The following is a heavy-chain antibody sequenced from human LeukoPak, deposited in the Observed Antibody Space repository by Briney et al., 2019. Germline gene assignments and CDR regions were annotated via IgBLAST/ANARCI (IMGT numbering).Heavy chain of an antibody. V-gene: IGHV3-74*01. D-gene: IGHD3-22*01. CDR1: GFTFSTYW. J-gene: IGHJ1*01. Sequence: GGSLRLSCAASGFTFSTYWMHWVRHAPGKGLVWVSRIKSDGSTNYADSVKGRLTISRDNAKNTVSLQMNSLRPEDTGVYYCARAPSEIGGYYPEYFRHWGQGPLVTVSS. CDR2: IKSDGST. CDR3: ARAPSEIGGYYPEYFRH.